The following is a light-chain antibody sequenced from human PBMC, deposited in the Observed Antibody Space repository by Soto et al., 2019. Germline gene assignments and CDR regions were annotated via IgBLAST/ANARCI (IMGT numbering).Light chain of an antibody. CDR2: GTS. Sequence: EIVLTQSPATLSLSPGERATLSCRASESIESRYLAWYQQRPGQAPRLLIYGTSSRATGIPDRFSGSGSGTDLSLTISRLEPEAFAVYYCQQFGSSPGFTFGPGTKGDIK. V-gene: IGKV3-20*01. CDR3: QQFGSSPGFT. CDR1: ESIESRY. J-gene: IGKJ3*01.